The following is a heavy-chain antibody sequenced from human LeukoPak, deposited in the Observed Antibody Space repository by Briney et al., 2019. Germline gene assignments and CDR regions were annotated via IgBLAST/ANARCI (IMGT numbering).Heavy chain of an antibody. Sequence: GASVKASCKASGYTFTTYGITWVRQAPGQGLESMGWISAFNGNTNYAQKLQGRVTMTTDTSTSTAYTRQRSLRSDDTAVYCCARVGNRITMVRGVIIPDAFDIWGQGTMVTVSS. D-gene: IGHD3-10*01. V-gene: IGHV1-18*01. CDR1: GYTFTTYG. J-gene: IGHJ3*02. CDR3: ARVGNRITMVRGVIIPDAFDI. CDR2: ISAFNGNT.